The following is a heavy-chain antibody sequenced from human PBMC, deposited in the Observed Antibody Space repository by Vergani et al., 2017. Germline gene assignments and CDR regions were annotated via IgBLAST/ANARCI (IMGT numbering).Heavy chain of an antibody. Sequence: QVQLQESGPGLVKPSETLSLTCTVSGSSISSYYWSWIRQPPGKGLEWIGYIYYSGSTNYNPSLKSRVTISVDTSKNQFSLKLGSVTAADTAVYYCARGLETGIAARYYYMDVWGKGTTVTVSS. CDR2: IYYSGST. D-gene: IGHD6-6*01. CDR3: ARGLETGIAARYYYMDV. J-gene: IGHJ6*03. V-gene: IGHV4-59*01. CDR1: GSSISSYY.